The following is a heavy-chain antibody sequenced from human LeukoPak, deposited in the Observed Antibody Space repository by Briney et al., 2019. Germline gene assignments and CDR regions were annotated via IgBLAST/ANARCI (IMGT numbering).Heavy chain of an antibody. V-gene: IGHV1-18*01. CDR1: GYTFTSYG. Sequence: ASVTVSCKASGYTFTSYGISWVRQAPGQGLEWMGWISADNGNTNYAQKLQGRVTMTTDTSTSTAYMELRSLRSDDTAVYYCARKDSSGWHFDYWGQGTLLTVSS. J-gene: IGHJ4*02. CDR2: ISADNGNT. D-gene: IGHD6-19*01. CDR3: ARKDSSGWHFDY.